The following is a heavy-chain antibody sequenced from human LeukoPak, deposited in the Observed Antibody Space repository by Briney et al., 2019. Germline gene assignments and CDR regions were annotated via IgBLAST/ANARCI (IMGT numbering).Heavy chain of an antibody. Sequence: PGGSLRLSXAASGFTFSNYAMNWVRQAQGKGLEYVSGISSSGGSTYYANSVKGRFTISRDESKNTLYLQMGGLRAEDMAVYYCARSYSYGSYFDYWGQGTLVTVSS. CDR1: GFTFSNYA. CDR3: ARSYSYGSYFDY. D-gene: IGHD5-18*01. J-gene: IGHJ4*02. CDR2: ISSSGGST. V-gene: IGHV3-64*01.